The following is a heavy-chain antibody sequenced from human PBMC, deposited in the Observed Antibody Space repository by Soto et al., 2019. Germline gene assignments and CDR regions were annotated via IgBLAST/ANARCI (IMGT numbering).Heavy chain of an antibody. CDR2: INANGGNT. Sequence: ASVKVSCKASGYTFTSYYMHWVRQAPGQGLEWMGRINANGGNTNYAQKLQGRVTMTTDTSTSTAYMELRSLRSDDTAVYYCARVYGSGYDWTDYWGQGTLVTVSS. D-gene: IGHD5-12*01. J-gene: IGHJ4*02. CDR1: GYTFTSYY. V-gene: IGHV1-46*01. CDR3: ARVYGSGYDWTDY.